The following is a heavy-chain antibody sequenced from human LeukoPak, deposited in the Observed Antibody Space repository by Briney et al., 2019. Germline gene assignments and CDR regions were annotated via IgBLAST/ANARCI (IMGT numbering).Heavy chain of an antibody. CDR2: IYFSGST. CDR3: ARGGRTLAPSRHAFDI. Sequence: SETLSLTCTVSGGSISSSSYYWGWIRQPPGKGLAWIGSIYFSGSTYYNPSLKSRVTISVDTSKNQFSLKLSSVTAADTAVYYCARGGRTLAPSRHAFDIWGQGTMVTVSS. V-gene: IGHV4-39*07. J-gene: IGHJ3*02. CDR1: GGSISSSSYY. D-gene: IGHD1-26*01.